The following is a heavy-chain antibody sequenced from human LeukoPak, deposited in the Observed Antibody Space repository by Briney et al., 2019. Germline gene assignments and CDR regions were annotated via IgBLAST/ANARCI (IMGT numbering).Heavy chain of an antibody. CDR1: GASISSYY. Sequence: PSETLSLTCTVSGASISSYYWSWIRQPPGKGLEWIGYIYYSGSTNYNPSLKSRVTISVDTSKNQFSLKLSPVTAADTAVYYCARDSYYYGSGSVAFDIWGQGTMVTVS. J-gene: IGHJ3*02. D-gene: IGHD3-10*01. CDR2: IYYSGST. V-gene: IGHV4-59*01. CDR3: ARDSYYYGSGSVAFDI.